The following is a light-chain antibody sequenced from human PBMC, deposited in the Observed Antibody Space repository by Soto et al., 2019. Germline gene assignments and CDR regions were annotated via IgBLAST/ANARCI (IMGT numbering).Light chain of an antibody. CDR3: QQAASFPIT. Sequence: DIQMTQSPSSVSASVGDRVTITCRASQGVSTWLAWSQQKPGKAPNLLIYTASSLQSGVPSRFSGSWSGTDFTLTINGLKPEDFATYYCQQAASFPITFGQGTRLEIK. CDR1: QGVSTW. V-gene: IGKV1-12*01. J-gene: IGKJ5*01. CDR2: TAS.